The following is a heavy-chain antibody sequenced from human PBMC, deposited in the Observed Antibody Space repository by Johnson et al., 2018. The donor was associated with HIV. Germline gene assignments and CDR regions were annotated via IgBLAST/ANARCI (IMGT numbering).Heavy chain of an antibody. Sequence: QVQLVESGGGVVQPGKSLRLSCAASRFTLSNYAMHWVRQAPGKGLEWVAVTSYDGNNKYYVDSVKGRFTISSDNSKNTLYLQMNSLRPEDTAVYYCARDIGSSWSSTHLLASDIWGQGTMVSVSS. CDR1: RFTLSNYA. CDR3: ARDIGSSWSSTHLLASDI. V-gene: IGHV3-30*04. D-gene: IGHD6-13*01. J-gene: IGHJ3*02. CDR2: TSYDGNNK.